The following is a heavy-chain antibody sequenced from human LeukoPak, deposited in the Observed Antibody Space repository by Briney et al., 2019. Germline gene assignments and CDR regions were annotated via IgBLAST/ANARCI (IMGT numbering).Heavy chain of an antibody. D-gene: IGHD6-19*01. CDR1: GGSISSRPYY. CDR3: ARHNGEQWPVDY. CDR2: ISYSGSI. J-gene: IGHJ4*02. Sequence: SETLSLTCTVSGGSISSRPYYWGWVRQPPRKGLEWIGSISYSGSIHYNPSLKSRVTISVDTSKNHFSLRLSSVTAADTAVYYCARHNGEQWPVDYWGQGTLVTVSS. V-gene: IGHV4-39*01.